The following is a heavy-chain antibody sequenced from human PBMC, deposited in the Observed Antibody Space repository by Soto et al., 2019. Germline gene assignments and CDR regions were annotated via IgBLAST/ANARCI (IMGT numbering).Heavy chain of an antibody. CDR1: GDTFRRYT. CDR3: ATSYGSGGQHFDY. CDR2: TIPMLGMA. V-gene: IGHV1-69*02. D-gene: IGHD3-10*01. Sequence: QVQLVQSGAEVKKPGSSVKVSCTASGDTFRRYTISWVRQVPGQGPEWMGRTIPMLGMADYAQKFQGRVTINADKSTSTAYMVLRSLRSEDTAIYYCATSYGSGGQHFDYWGQGALVTVSS. J-gene: IGHJ4*02.